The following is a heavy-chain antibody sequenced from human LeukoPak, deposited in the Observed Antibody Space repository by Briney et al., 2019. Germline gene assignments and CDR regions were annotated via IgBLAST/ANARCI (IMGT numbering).Heavy chain of an antibody. V-gene: IGHV3-13*01. J-gene: IGHJ5*02. CDR1: GFTFSSYD. D-gene: IGHD3-9*01. Sequence: GGSLRLSCAASGFTFSSYDMHWVRQPTGKGLEWVSAIGTAGDTYYSHSVKGRFTISRENAKNSSYLHMNSLSAGDTAVYFCARGHMLTGYYNFAWFDPWGQGTLVTVSS. CDR3: ARGHMLTGYYNFAWFDP. CDR2: IGTAGDT.